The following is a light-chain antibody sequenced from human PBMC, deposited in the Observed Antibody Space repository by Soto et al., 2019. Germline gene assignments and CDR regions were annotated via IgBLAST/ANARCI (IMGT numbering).Light chain of an antibody. CDR1: SSDVGVYNY. V-gene: IGLV2-11*01. Sequence: QSVLTQPRSVSGSPGQSVTISCTGTSSDVGVYNYVSWYQQHPGKAPKLMIYYVSKRPSGVPDRFSGSKSGNTASLTISGLQAEDEADYYCCSYAGRYTKVFGGGTKLTVL. CDR3: CSYAGRYTKV. CDR2: YVS. J-gene: IGLJ3*02.